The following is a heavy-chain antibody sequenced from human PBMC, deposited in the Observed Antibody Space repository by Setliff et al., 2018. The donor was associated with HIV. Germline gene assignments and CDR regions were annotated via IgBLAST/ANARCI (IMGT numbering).Heavy chain of an antibody. J-gene: IGHJ6*03. CDR3: ARGRNYDSSGYGDYYYYMDV. D-gene: IGHD3-22*01. CDR1: GGTFSSYP. Sequence: VKVSCKASGGTFSSYPISWVRQAPGQGLEWMGGIIPIFGTTHYAQKFQGRVTVTADESTSTAYMQLSSLRSDDTAVYYCARGRNYDSSGYGDYYYYMDVWGKGTRSPSP. V-gene: IGHV1-69*01. CDR2: IIPIFGTT.